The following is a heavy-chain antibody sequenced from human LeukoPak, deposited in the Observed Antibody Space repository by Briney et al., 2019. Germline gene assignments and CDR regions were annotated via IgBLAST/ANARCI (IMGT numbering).Heavy chain of an antibody. Sequence: ASVKVSCKESGYTFTSYYMHWVRQAPGQGLEWMGIINPSGGSTSYAQKFQGRVTMTRDTSTSTVYMELSSLRSEDTAVYYCARGIRPAYYDSSGYYYKWGQGTLVTVSS. V-gene: IGHV1-46*03. CDR2: INPSGGST. J-gene: IGHJ4*02. D-gene: IGHD3-22*01. CDR3: ARGIRPAYYDSSGYYYK. CDR1: GYTFTSYY.